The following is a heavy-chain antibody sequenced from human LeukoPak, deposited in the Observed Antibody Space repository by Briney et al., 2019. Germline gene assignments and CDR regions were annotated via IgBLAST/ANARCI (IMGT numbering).Heavy chain of an antibody. V-gene: IGHV3-66*01. CDR2: LYSGGNT. Sequence: GGSLRLSCAASGFTVSSSYMSWVRQAPGKGLEWVSVLYSGGNTYYADSVKGRFTISRDNSKNTLYLQMNSLRAEDTAVYYCARVPAASYFDYWGQGTLVTVSS. D-gene: IGHD2-2*01. CDR3: ARVPAASYFDY. CDR1: GFTVSSSY. J-gene: IGHJ4*02.